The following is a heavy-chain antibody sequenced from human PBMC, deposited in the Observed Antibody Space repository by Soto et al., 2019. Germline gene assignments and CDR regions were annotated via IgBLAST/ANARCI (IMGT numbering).Heavy chain of an antibody. Sequence: ASVKVSCKASGYTFTGHYIHWVRQAPEQGPEWMGEIGPESGATRYAQRFQGRVTMTREMSITTVYMELNNPSPDDTAVYYCGRGRSGQIVVFYWGQGTPVTVSS. CDR2: IGPESGAT. J-gene: IGHJ4*02. CDR3: GRGRSGQIVVFY. D-gene: IGHD1-26*01. V-gene: IGHV1-2*02. CDR1: GYTFTGHY.